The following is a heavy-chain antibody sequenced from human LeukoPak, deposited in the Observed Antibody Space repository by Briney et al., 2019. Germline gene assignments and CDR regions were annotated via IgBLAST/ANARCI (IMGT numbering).Heavy chain of an antibody. Sequence: PGGSLRLSCAASGFTFKSSWMHWVRQPPGRGPVWVSRISSDGTNTRYADSVRGRFTVSRDNAKNTLYLQMNSLRVEDSAVYYCARDWGGSGPTSHDYWGQGTLVTASS. CDR2: ISSDGTNT. D-gene: IGHD3-16*01. CDR1: GFTFKSSW. CDR3: ARDWGGSGPTSHDY. V-gene: IGHV3-74*01. J-gene: IGHJ4*02.